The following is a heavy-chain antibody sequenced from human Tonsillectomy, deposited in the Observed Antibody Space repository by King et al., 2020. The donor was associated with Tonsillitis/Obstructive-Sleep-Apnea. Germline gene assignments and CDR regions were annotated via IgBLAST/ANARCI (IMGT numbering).Heavy chain of an antibody. J-gene: IGHJ4*02. Sequence: VQLVESGGGLVQSGGSLRLSCAASGFTISSYWMSWVRQAPGKGLEWVANIKQDGSEKHYVDSVKGRFTISRDNAKNSLYLQLNSLRAEDTAVYYCAREGGQGMGFDYGGQGTLVTDSS. CDR1: GFTISSYW. CDR2: IKQDGSEK. CDR3: AREGGQGMGFDY. V-gene: IGHV3-7*01. D-gene: IGHD3-16*01.